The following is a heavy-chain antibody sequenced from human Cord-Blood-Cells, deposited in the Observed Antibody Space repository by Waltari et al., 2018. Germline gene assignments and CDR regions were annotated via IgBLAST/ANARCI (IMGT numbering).Heavy chain of an antibody. CDR2: INHSGST. Sequence: QVQLQQWGAGLLKPSETLSLTCAVYGGSFSGYYWSWIRQPPGKGLEWIGEINHSGSTNYNPSLKSRVTISVDTSKNQFSLKLSSVTAADTAVYYCARCSQEAWFDYWGQGTLVTVSS. CDR1: GGSFSGYY. V-gene: IGHV4-34*01. J-gene: IGHJ4*02. CDR3: ARCSQEAWFDY.